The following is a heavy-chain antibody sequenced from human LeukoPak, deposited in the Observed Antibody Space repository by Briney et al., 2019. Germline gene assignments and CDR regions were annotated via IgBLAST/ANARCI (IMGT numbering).Heavy chain of an antibody. CDR3: ARLAYVIGWFDP. J-gene: IGHJ5*02. Sequence: SETLSLTCTVSGGSISSNYWSWIRQPPGKGLEWIGYFYPSGSSYYNPSLKSRVTISVDTSKNQFSLKLSSVTAADTAVYYCARLAYVIGWFDPWGQGTLDTVSS. D-gene: IGHD2-21*01. V-gene: IGHV4-4*09. CDR2: FYPSGSS. CDR1: GGSISSNY.